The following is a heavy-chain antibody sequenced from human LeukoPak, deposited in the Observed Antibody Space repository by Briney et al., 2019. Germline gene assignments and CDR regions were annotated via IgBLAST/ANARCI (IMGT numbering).Heavy chain of an antibody. J-gene: IGHJ6*02. CDR1: GFTFSSYG. CDR3: AKDRSTYYYYFYGMDV. Sequence: GGSLRLSCAASGFTFSSYGMHWVRQAPGKGLEWVAVISDDGSNKYYADSVKGRFTISRDNSKDTLYLQMNSLRDEDTAVYYCAKDRSTYYYYFYGMDVWGQGTTVTVSS. CDR2: ISDDGSNK. V-gene: IGHV3-30*18.